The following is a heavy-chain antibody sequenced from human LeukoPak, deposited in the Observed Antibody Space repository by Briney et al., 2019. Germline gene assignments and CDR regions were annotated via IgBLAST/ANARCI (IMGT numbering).Heavy chain of an antibody. D-gene: IGHD2-15*01. CDR1: GGSISSFY. CDR2: VYYTGST. Sequence: SETLSLTCTVSGGSISSFYWSWIRQPPGKGLEWIGYVYYTGSTNYNPSLKSRVTISVDTSKNQFSLELSSLTAADTAVYYCARYYCPGGSCYGFDFWGLGTMVTASA. CDR3: ARYYCPGGSCYGFDF. V-gene: IGHV4-59*01. J-gene: IGHJ3*01.